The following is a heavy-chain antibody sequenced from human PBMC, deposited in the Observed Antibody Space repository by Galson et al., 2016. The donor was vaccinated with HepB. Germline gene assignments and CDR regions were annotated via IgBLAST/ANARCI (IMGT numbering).Heavy chain of an antibody. J-gene: IGHJ4*02. CDR2: ISGSGGST. Sequence: SLRLSCAASGFTFRSYAMSWVRQAPGKGLECVSAISGSGGSTYYADSVKGRVTISRDNSKNTLFLQMGSLRVEDTAVYYCAKHGDNWGSYFDFWGQETLVTVSS. CDR3: AKHGDNWGSYFDF. D-gene: IGHD4-23*01. V-gene: IGHV3-23*01. CDR1: GFTFRSYA.